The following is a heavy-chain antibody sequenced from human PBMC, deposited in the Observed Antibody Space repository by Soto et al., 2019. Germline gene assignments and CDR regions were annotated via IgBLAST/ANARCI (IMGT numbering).Heavy chain of an antibody. CDR2: IIPIFGTA. J-gene: IGHJ3*02. Sequence: SVKVSCKASGGTFGSYAISWVRQAPGQGLEWMGGIIPIFGTANYAQKFQGRVTITADESTSTAYMELSSLRSEDTAVYYCARDQEYYYDSSGSNAPWGDAFDIWG. CDR1: GGTFGSYA. D-gene: IGHD3-22*01. V-gene: IGHV1-69*13. CDR3: ARDQEYYYDSSGSNAPWGDAFDI.